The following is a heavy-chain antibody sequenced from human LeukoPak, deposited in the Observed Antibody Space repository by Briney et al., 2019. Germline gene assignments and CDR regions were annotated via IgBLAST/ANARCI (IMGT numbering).Heavy chain of an antibody. V-gene: IGHV3-30-3*01. Sequence: PGGSLRLSCAASGFTFSSYAMHWVRQAPGKGLEWVAVISYDGSNKYYADSVKGRLTISRDNSRNTLYLQMNSLRAEDTAVYYCARDSGQSYYYGSGSSFDYWGQGTLVTVSS. J-gene: IGHJ4*02. CDR3: ARDSGQSYYYGSGSSFDY. CDR2: ISYDGSNK. CDR1: GFTFSSYA. D-gene: IGHD3-10*01.